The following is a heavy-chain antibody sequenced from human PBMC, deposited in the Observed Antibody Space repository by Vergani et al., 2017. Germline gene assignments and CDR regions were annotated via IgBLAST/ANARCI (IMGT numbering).Heavy chain of an antibody. J-gene: IGHJ6*02. V-gene: IGHV3-23*04. D-gene: IGHD3-3*01. Sequence: VQLVESGGGLVQPGGSLRLSCAASGFTFSSYAMSWVRQAPGKGLEWVAAISGSGGSTYYADAVKGRFTISRDNSKYTLYLQLNSLRAEDTALYYCAKDSDPYYDFWSGYYSYYYYGMDVWGQGTTVTVSS. CDR3: AKDSDPYYDFWSGYYSYYYYGMDV. CDR1: GFTFSSYA. CDR2: ISGSGGST.